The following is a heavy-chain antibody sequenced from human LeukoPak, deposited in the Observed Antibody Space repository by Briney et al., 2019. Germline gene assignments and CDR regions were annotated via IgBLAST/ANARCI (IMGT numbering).Heavy chain of an antibody. Sequence: GGSLRLSCAASGFTFSNSAIHWVRQAPGKGLEWVSGITATGSRTYYADSVKGRFTISRDSSKNTLYLQLNSLRADDTAVYYCATSMGGGNIDYWGQGALVTVSS. CDR2: ITATGSRT. J-gene: IGHJ4*02. CDR3: ATSMGGGNIDY. D-gene: IGHD3-16*01. V-gene: IGHV3-23*01. CDR1: GFTFSNSA.